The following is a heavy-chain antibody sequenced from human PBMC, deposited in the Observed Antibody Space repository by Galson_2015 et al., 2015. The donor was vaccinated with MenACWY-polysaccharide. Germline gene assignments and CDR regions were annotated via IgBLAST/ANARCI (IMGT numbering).Heavy chain of an antibody. CDR2: ISDSGGNT. CDR3: AKETPNWGIFGY. Sequence: SLRLSCAASGFTFSRSAMSWARQAPGKGLEWVSTISDSGGNTYYADSVKGRFTISRDNSKNTLFLQMNSLRAEDTAVYYCAKETPNWGIFGYWGQGTLATVSS. CDR1: GFTFSRSA. D-gene: IGHD7-27*01. V-gene: IGHV3-23*01. J-gene: IGHJ4*02.